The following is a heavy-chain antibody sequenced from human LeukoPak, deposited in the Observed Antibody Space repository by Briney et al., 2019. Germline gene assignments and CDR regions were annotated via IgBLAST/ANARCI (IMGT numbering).Heavy chain of an antibody. D-gene: IGHD4-11*01. CDR2: VSGYNADT. CDR1: GYTFTSYG. V-gene: IGHV1-18*01. Sequence: ASVKVSCKASGYTFTSYGISWVRQAPGQGLEWMGWVSGYNADTKYAQSFQGRVTMTTDTSTSTAYMELRGLRSDDTALYFCARDKTTVTEYFQHWGQGTLVTVSS. CDR3: ARDKTTVTEYFQH. J-gene: IGHJ1*01.